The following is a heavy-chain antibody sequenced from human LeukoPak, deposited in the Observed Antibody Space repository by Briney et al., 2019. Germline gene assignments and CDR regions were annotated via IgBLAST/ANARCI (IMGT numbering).Heavy chain of an antibody. CDR1: GGSISTSNYY. CDR3: ARSQGRGWFFDI. V-gene: IGHV4-39*07. J-gene: IGHJ3*02. Sequence: SETLSLTCTVSGGSISTSNYYWGWIRQPPGKGLEWIGSIYYSGSTYYNPSLKSRVTISVDTSKNQFSLKLSSVTAADTAVYYCARSQGRGWFFDIWGQGTMVTISS. D-gene: IGHD3-10*01. CDR2: IYYSGST.